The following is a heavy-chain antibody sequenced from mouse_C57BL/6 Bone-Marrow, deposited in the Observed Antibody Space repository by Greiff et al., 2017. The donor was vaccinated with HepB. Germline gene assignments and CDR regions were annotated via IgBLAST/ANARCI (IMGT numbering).Heavy chain of an antibody. Sequence: VQLQQSGPGLVQPSQSLSITCTVSGFSLTSYGVHWVRQSPGKGLEWLGVIWSGGSTDYNAAFMSRLSITKDNSKSQVFFEMNSLQADDTAIYYCAKESTYWYFDVWGTGTTVTVTS. CDR3: AKESTYWYFDV. CDR1: GFSLTSYG. V-gene: IGHV2-5*01. CDR2: IWSGGST. D-gene: IGHD1-3*01. J-gene: IGHJ1*03.